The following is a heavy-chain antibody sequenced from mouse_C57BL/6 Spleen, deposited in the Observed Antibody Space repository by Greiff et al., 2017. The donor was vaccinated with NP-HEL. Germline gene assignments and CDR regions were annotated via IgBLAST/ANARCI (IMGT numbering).Heavy chain of an antibody. CDR2: ISYDGSN. J-gene: IGHJ2*01. V-gene: IGHV3-6*01. CDR3: AREGDYFDY. Sequence: EVKLVESGPGLVKPSQSLSLTCSVTGYSITSGYYWNWIRQFPGNKLEWMGYISYDGSNNYKPALKNRISITRDTSKNKFFLKLNSVTTEDTATYYCAREGDYFDYWGQGTTLTVSS. CDR1: GYSITSGYY.